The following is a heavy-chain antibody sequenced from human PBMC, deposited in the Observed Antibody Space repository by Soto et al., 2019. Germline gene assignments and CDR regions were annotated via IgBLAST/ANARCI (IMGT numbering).Heavy chain of an antibody. CDR3: AKHWAGEWDYLIDY. D-gene: IGHD3-10*01. J-gene: IGHJ4*02. V-gene: IGHV3-23*01. CDR2: ISGSGGST. Sequence: EVQLLESGGGLVQPGGSLRLSCAASGFTFSSYAMRWVRQAPGKGLEWVSDISGSGGSTYYADSVKGRFTISGDNSKNTLYLQMNSLRAEDTAVYYCAKHWAGEWDYLIDYWGQGTLVTVSS. CDR1: GFTFSSYA.